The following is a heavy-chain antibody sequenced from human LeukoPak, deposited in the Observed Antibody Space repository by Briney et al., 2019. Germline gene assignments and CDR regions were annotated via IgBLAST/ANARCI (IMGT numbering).Heavy chain of an antibody. CDR2: IYTSGST. CDR3: RAFGDLEWLLKDY. D-gene: IGHD3-3*01. Sequence: SQTLSLTCTVSGGSISSGSYYWSWIRQPAGKGLEWIGRIYTSGSTNYNPSLKSRVTISVDTSKNQFSLKLSSVTAADTAVYYCRAFGDLEWLLKDYWGQGTLVTVSS. CDR1: GGSISSGSYY. J-gene: IGHJ4*02. V-gene: IGHV4-61*02.